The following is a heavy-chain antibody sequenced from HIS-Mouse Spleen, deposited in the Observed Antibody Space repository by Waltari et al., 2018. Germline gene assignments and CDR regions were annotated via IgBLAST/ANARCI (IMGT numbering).Heavy chain of an antibody. D-gene: IGHD3-16*02. CDR1: GYTFTSYY. V-gene: IGHV1-46*03. CDR3: ARDSGMITFGGVIPPGYFDY. Sequence: QVQLVQSGAEVKKPGASVKVSCKASGYTFTSYYMHWVRQAPGQGLEWMGIINPSGGSTSYEEKCKGRVTMTRDTSTSTVYMELSSLGSEDTAVYYCARDSGMITFGGVIPPGYFDYWGQGTLVTVSS. CDR2: INPSGGST. J-gene: IGHJ4*02.